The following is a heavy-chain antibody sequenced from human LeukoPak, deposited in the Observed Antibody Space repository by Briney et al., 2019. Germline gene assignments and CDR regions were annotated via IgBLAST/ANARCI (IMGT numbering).Heavy chain of an antibody. J-gene: IGHJ5*02. CDR2: INHSGST. D-gene: IGHD2-2*01. CDR3: ARGKVVPAAMGIFDP. CDR1: GGSFSGYY. Sequence: PSETLSLTCAVYGGSFSGYYWSWIRQPPGKGLEWIGEINHSGSTNYNPSLKSRVTISVDTSKNQFSLKLSSVTAADTAVYYCARGKVVPAAMGIFDPWGQGTLVTVSS. V-gene: IGHV4-34*01.